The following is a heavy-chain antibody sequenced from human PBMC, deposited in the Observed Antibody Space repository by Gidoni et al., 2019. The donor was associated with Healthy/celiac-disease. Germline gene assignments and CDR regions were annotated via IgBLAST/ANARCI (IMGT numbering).Heavy chain of an antibody. Sequence: EVQLVQSGAEVKKPGASLRISCKASGYSFTSSWIRWVRQMPGKGLEWMGRIDPSDSYTNYSPSFQGHVTISADKSISTAYLQWSSLKASDTAMYYCARSDIVVVPAGPLDAFDIWGQGTMVTVSS. D-gene: IGHD2-2*01. V-gene: IGHV5-10-1*03. CDR3: ARSDIVVVPAGPLDAFDI. CDR1: GYSFTSSW. J-gene: IGHJ3*02. CDR2: IDPSDSYT.